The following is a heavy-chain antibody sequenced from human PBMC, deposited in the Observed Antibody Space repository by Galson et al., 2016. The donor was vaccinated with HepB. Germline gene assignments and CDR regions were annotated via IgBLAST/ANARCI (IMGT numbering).Heavy chain of an antibody. Sequence: SLRLSCAASGLTFSNFAMSWVRQAPGKGLEWVSAISGGGYNTYYADSVKGRFTISRDNSKNTLYLQMSRLRVEDTAVYYCAKAGYSGYDDYYYGLDVWGQGTTVTVSS. CDR3: AKAGYSGYDDYYYGLDV. CDR2: ISGGGYNT. J-gene: IGHJ6*02. D-gene: IGHD5-12*01. CDR1: GLTFSNFA. V-gene: IGHV3-23*01.